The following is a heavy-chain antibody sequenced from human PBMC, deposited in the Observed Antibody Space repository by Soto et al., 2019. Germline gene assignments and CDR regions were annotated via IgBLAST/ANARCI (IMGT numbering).Heavy chain of an antibody. CDR2: ATSQAFGGTT. V-gene: IGHV3-49*04. CDR1: GFTSDDYA. J-gene: IGHJ6*02. CDR3: TRDGDFYGMDV. D-gene: IGHD3-3*01. Sequence: GGSLRLSCTFSGFTSDDYALTWVRQAPGKGLEWVAFATSQAFGGTTDYAASVKGRFTISRDDSTTVAYLQMNSLQTEDTAIYYCTRDGDFYGMDVWGQGTTVTVSS.